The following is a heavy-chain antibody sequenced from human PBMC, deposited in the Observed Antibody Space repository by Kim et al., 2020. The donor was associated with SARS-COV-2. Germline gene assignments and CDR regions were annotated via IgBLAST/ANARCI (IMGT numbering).Heavy chain of an antibody. CDR3: ARDLPGSYGTDV. CDR1: GFTFSSYE. D-gene: IGHD4-17*01. CDR2: ISSSGSTI. Sequence: GGSLRLSCAASGFTFSSYEMNWVRQAPGKGLEWVSYISSSGSTIYYADSVKGRFTISRDNAKNSLYLQMNSLRAEDTAVYYCARDLPGSYGTDVWGQGTLVTVSS. V-gene: IGHV3-48*03. J-gene: IGHJ4*02.